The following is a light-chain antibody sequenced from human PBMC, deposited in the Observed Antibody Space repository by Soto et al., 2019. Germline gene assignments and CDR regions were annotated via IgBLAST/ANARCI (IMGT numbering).Light chain of an antibody. CDR3: QQYVSSVT. Sequence: EIVLTQSPGSLSLSPGERATLSCRASQSVDSSFFAWYQKKPGQAPRLLIYGASKRATGIPDRFSGSGSGTDFTLTISRLEPEDFAVYYGQQYVSSVTFGQGTKVEIK. CDR2: GAS. V-gene: IGKV3-20*01. J-gene: IGKJ1*01. CDR1: QSVDSSF.